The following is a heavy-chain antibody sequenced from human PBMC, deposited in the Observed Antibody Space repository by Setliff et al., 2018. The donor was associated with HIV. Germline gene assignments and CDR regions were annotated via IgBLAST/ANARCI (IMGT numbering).Heavy chain of an antibody. CDR1: GGTFSSYA. V-gene: IGHV1-8*02. Sequence: ASVKVSCKASGGTFSSYAISWVRQAPGQGLEWMGGMDPSSAATGYAQKFQGRVTLTRDTSINTAYMELSSLTSDDTAVYDCARGVGAAGDYWGQGTQVTVSS. CDR2: MDPSSAAT. D-gene: IGHD1-26*01. J-gene: IGHJ4*02. CDR3: ARGVGAAGDY.